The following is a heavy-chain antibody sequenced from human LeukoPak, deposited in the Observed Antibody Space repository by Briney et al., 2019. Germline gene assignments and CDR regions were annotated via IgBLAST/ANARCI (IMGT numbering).Heavy chain of an antibody. V-gene: IGHV3-53*01. CDR2: IYSGGST. Sequence: GGSLRLSCAASGFTFSSYSMSWVRQAPGKGLEWVSVIYSGGSTYYADSVKGRFTISRDNSKSTLYLQMNSLRAEDTAVYYCAKSPYIASHIDFDYWGQGTLVTVSS. CDR3: AKSPYIASHIDFDY. D-gene: IGHD3-16*01. J-gene: IGHJ4*02. CDR1: GFTFSSYS.